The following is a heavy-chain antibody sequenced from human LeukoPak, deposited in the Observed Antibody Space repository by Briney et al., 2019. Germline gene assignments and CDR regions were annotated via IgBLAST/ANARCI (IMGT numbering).Heavy chain of an antibody. CDR2: IYYSGST. CDR3: ARIRDGYNYSYYFDY. Sequence: SETLSLTCTVSGGSISSGGYYWSWIRQHPGKGLEWIGYIYYSGSTYYNPSLKSRVTISVDTSKNQFSLKLSSVTAADTAVYYCARIRDGYNYSYYFDYWGQGTPVTVSS. V-gene: IGHV4-31*03. D-gene: IGHD5-24*01. CDR1: GGSISSGGYY. J-gene: IGHJ4*02.